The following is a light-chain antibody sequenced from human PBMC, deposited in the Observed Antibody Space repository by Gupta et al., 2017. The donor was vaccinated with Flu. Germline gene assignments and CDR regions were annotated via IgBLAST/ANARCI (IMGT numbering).Light chain of an antibody. Sequence: QSVLTQPPSVSGAPGQRVTISCTGRMSNIGGGSDVHWYQHGPGSPPKRLIYVETYRHSGVPDRFSGSKSGSSASLPINGLQAEDEADYYCPSYDSIMNIWVFGGGTKLTVL. CDR1: MSNIGGGSD. CDR3: PSYDSIMNIWV. J-gene: IGLJ3*02. CDR2: VET. V-gene: IGLV1-40*01.